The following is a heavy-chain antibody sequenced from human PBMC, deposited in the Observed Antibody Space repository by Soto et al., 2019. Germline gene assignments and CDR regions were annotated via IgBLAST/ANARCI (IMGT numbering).Heavy chain of an antibody. J-gene: IGHJ4*02. Sequence: QITLEASGPTLVKPTQTLTLTCSCSGFSLTASGVAVGWIRQPPGKALEWLALIYGDDDKRYRSSLKNRLTITRDIPKNQVVLTMSDMDPVDSATYYCAHGVAGAGEMDYFDYWGQGTLVTVSS. CDR2: IYGDDDK. CDR1: GFSLTASGVA. CDR3: AHGVAGAGEMDYFDY. V-gene: IGHV2-5*02. D-gene: IGHD3-10*01.